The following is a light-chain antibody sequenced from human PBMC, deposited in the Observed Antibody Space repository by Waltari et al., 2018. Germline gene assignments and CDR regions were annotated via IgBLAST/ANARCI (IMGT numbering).Light chain of an antibody. J-gene: IGLJ3*02. V-gene: IGLV4-69*01. Sequence: QLVLTQSPSASASLGASVKLTCTLSSGHSNYAIAWHQQQPEKGPRYLMKLNSDGTHNKGDGVPDRFAGSSSGAGRSLTLSSLQSEDEADYYCQTWGTGIRVFGGGTKLTVL. CDR2: LNSDGTH. CDR3: QTWGTGIRV. CDR1: SGHSNYA.